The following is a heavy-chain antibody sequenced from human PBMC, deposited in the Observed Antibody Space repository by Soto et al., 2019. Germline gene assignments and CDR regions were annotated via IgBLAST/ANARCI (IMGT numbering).Heavy chain of an antibody. CDR2: IYYSGST. CDR3: ARYREEWNTAMDSHYYFDY. CDR1: GGSISSGGYY. J-gene: IGHJ4*02. V-gene: IGHV4-31*03. D-gene: IGHD5-18*01. Sequence: ASETLSLTCTVSGGSISSGGYYWSWIRQHPGKGLEWIGYIYYSGSTYYNPSLKSRVTISVDTSKNQFSLKLSSVTAADTAVYYCARYREEWNTAMDSHYYFDYWGQGTLVTVSS.